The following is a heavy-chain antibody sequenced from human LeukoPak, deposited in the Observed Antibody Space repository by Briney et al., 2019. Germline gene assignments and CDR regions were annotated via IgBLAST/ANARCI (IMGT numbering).Heavy chain of an antibody. D-gene: IGHD2/OR15-2a*01. V-gene: IGHV1-2*02. CDR2: INPNSGGT. J-gene: IGHJ5*02. Sequence: ASVKVSCKASGYTFTGYYMHWVRQAPGQGLEWMGWINPNSGGTNYAQKFQGRVTMTRDTSISTAYMELSRLRSEDTAVYYCARDRRNRGKRFDPWGQGTLVTVSS. CDR1: GYTFTGYY. CDR3: ARDRRNRGKRFDP.